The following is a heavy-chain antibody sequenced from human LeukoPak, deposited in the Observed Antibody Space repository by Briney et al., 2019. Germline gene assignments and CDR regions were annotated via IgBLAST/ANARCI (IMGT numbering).Heavy chain of an antibody. CDR1: GGSISSSSYY. J-gene: IGHJ4*02. CDR2: IYYSGST. CDR3: ARWRYYYDSSGYYYFDY. Sequence: SETLSLTCTVSGGSISSSSYYWGWIRQPPGKGLEWIGSIYYSGSTYYSPSLKSRVTISVDTSKNQFSLKLSSVTAADTAVYYCARWRYYYDSSGYYYFDYWGQGTLVTVSS. D-gene: IGHD3-22*01. V-gene: IGHV4-39*01.